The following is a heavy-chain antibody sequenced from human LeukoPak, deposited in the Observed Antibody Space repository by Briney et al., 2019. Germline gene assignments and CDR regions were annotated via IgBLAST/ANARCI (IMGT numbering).Heavy chain of an antibody. CDR3: ARGQYYYGSGSNQY. D-gene: IGHD3-10*01. J-gene: IGHJ4*02. V-gene: IGHV1-18*01. CDR1: GYTFTSYG. Sequence: ASVKVSCKASGYTFTSYGISWVRQAPGQGLEWMGWISAYNGNTNYAQKLQGRVTMTTDTSTSTAYMELRSLRSDDTAVYYCARGQYYYGSGSNQYWGQGTLVTVSS. CDR2: ISAYNGNT.